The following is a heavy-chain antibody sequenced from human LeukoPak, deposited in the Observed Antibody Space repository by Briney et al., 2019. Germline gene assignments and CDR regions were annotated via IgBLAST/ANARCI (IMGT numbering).Heavy chain of an antibody. CDR1: GFSSSTYA. D-gene: IGHD3-10*01. Sequence: GGSLRLSCAASGFSSSTYAINWVRQAPGKGLEWVSSISGGGGSTYYADSVKGRFTISRDNSKNTVFLQMNSLRADDTAVYYCAKGAYGSGSFESYFDYWGQGTLVTVSS. CDR3: AKGAYGSGSFESYFDY. CDR2: ISGGGGST. J-gene: IGHJ4*02. V-gene: IGHV3-23*01.